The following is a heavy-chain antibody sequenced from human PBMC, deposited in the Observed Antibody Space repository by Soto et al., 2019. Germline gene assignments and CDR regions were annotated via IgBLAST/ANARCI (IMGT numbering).Heavy chain of an antibody. CDR2: IYPGDSDT. J-gene: IGHJ5*02. Sequence: PGESLKISCQGSGYRFTSSWIGWVRQMPGKGLELIGLIYPGDSDTRYSPSFQGRVTISADKSISTAFLQWSSLRASDTAMYYCASQKTVIRGPLSSNWFDPWGQGTLVTVSS. CDR3: ASQKTVIRGPLSSNWFDP. CDR1: GYRFTSSW. V-gene: IGHV5-51*01. D-gene: IGHD1-1*01.